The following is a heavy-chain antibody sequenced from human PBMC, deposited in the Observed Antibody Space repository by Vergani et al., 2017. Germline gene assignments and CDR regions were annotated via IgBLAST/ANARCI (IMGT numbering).Heavy chain of an antibody. J-gene: IGHJ6*03. CDR2: ISSSGSTI. CDR1: GFTFSSYE. V-gene: IGHV3-48*03. D-gene: IGHD3-3*01. CDR3: ARVTKEWFNYYYYMDV. Sequence: EVQLLESGGGLVQPGGSLRLSCAASGFTFSSYEMNWVRQAPGKGLEWVSYISSSGSTIYYADSVKGRFTISRDNAKNSLYLQMNSLRAEDTAVYYCARVTKEWFNYYYYMDVWGKGTTVTVSS.